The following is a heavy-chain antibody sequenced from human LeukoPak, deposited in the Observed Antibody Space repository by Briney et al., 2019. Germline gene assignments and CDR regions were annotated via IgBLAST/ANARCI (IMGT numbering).Heavy chain of an antibody. CDR3: ARDVKNGDYVGVDY. CDR1: GYTFTSYG. CDR2: ISAYNGNT. Sequence: ASVKVSFKASGYTFTSYGISCVRQAPGQQLEWLGWISAYNGNTNYAQKLQGRVTMTTDTYTSTAYMELRSLRSDDTAVYYCARDVKNGDYVGVDYWGQGTLVTVSS. V-gene: IGHV1-18*01. D-gene: IGHD4-17*01. J-gene: IGHJ4*02.